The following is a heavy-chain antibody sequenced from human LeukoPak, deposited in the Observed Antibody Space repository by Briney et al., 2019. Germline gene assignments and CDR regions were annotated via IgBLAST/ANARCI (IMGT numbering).Heavy chain of an antibody. Sequence: SETLSLTCTVSGGSISSYYWSWIRQPPGKGLEWIGYIYTSGSTNYNPPLKSRVTISVDTSKNQFSLKLSSVTAAGTAVYYCARHLNYDILTGYFDPWGQGTLVTVSS. CDR2: IYTSGST. J-gene: IGHJ5*02. D-gene: IGHD3-9*01. CDR1: GGSISSYY. CDR3: ARHLNYDILTGYFDP. V-gene: IGHV4-4*09.